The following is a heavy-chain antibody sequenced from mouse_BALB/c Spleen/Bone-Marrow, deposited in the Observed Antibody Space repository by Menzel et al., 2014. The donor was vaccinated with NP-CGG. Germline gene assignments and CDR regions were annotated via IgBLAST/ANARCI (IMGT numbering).Heavy chain of an antibody. CDR1: GYTFTSYW. CDR2: IDPSDSET. J-gene: IGHJ4*01. CDR3: ARYCYAMDY. Sequence: QVQLQQSGAELVKPGAPVKLSCKASGYTFTSYWMNWVKQRPGRGLEWIGRIDPSDSETHYNQKFKDKATLTVDKSSSTAYMQLSSLASEDSAVYYCARYCYAMDYWGQGTSVTVSS. V-gene: IGHV1-69*02.